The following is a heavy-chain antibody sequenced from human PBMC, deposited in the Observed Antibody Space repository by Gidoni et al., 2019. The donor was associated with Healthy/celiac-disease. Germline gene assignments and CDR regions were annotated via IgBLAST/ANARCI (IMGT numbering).Heavy chain of an antibody. CDR3: ARVYKWFDP. J-gene: IGHJ5*02. Sequence: QVQLVESVGGFVKPGVSLRLSCAASGFTFSYYYMSWIRQAPGKGLEWVSYMSSSGSTIYYADSVKGRFTISRDNAKNSLYLQMNSLRAEDTAVYYCARVYKWFDPWGQGTLVTVSS. V-gene: IGHV3-11*01. CDR1: GFTFSYYY. CDR2: MSSSGSTI.